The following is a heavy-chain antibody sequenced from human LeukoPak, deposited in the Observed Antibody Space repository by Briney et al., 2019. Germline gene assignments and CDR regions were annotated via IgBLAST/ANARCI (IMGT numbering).Heavy chain of an antibody. D-gene: IGHD1-26*01. J-gene: IGHJ4*02. CDR2: ISYDGSNK. V-gene: IGHV3-30*18. Sequence: TGGSLRLSCAASGFTFSSYGMHWVRQAPGKGLEWVAVISYDGSNKYYADSVKGRITISRDNSKNTLYLQMNSLRAEDTAVYYCAKDREGATTDYFNYWGQGTLVTVSS. CDR3: AKDREGATTDYFNY. CDR1: GFTFSSYG.